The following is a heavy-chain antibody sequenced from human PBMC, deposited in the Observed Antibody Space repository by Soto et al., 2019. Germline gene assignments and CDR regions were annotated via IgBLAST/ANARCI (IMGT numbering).Heavy chain of an antibody. CDR1: GYTFTSYG. CDR3: ARDITNSDIVVVPAAIPDAFDI. D-gene: IGHD2-2*01. J-gene: IGHJ3*02. Sequence: QVQLVQSGAEVKKPGASVKASCKASGYTFTSYGISWVRQAPGQGLEWMGWISAYNGNTNYAQKLQGRVTMTTDTSTSTAYMELRSLRSDDTAVYYCARDITNSDIVVVPAAIPDAFDIWGQGTMVTVSS. V-gene: IGHV1-18*01. CDR2: ISAYNGNT.